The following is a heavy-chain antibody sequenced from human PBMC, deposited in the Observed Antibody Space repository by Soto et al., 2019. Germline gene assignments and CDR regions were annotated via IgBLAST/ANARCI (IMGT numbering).Heavy chain of an antibody. D-gene: IGHD5-12*01. CDR1: GFTFSTYW. Sequence: EVQLVESGGGLVQPGGSLSLSCAASGFTFSTYWMHWVRQVPGKGLVWVARINSDGSTTSYADSVKGRFTISRDNAKNTLFLQMNSLRAEDTAVYYSAGGVATLLAWGQGTLVTVSS. CDR3: AGGVATLLA. J-gene: IGHJ5*02. CDR2: INSDGSTT. V-gene: IGHV3-74*01.